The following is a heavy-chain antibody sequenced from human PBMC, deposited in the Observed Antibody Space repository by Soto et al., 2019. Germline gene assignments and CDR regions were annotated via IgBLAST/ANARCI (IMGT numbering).Heavy chain of an antibody. D-gene: IGHD2-8*01. Sequence: QVHLVESGGGVVQPGMSLRLSWAASGLTFSNYGIHWVRQAPGKGLEWVAVISYDGNNKYYADSVEDRFTISRDNSKNTVYLQINSLRDEDTAMYYCATDTGYCTKGVCLSNWFDSWGQGTLVTVSS. CDR2: ISYDGNNK. CDR1: GLTFSNYG. CDR3: ATDTGYCTKGVCLSNWFDS. V-gene: IGHV3-30*03. J-gene: IGHJ5*01.